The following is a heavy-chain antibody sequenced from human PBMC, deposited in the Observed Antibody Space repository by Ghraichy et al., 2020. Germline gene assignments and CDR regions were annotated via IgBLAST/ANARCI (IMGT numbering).Heavy chain of an antibody. CDR2: IYSGGST. V-gene: IGHV3-66*01. J-gene: IGHJ6*03. CDR1: GFTVSSNY. Sequence: GESLNISCAASGFTVSSNYMSWVRQAPGKGLEWVSVIYSGGSTYYADSVKGRFTISRDNSKNTLYLQMNSLRAEDTAVYYCARVLAAAGTGLQRTMYYYYYMDVWGKGTTVTVSS. D-gene: IGHD6-13*01. CDR3: ARVLAAAGTGLQRTMYYYYYMDV.